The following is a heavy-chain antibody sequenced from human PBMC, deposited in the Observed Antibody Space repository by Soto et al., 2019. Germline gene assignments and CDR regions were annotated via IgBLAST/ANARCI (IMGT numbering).Heavy chain of an antibody. Sequence: PSETLSLTCSVSGVSISSYYWSWIRQPPGKGLEWIGHIYYSGSTNYSPSLNTRVTISVDTSKNQFSLKLSSVTAADTAVYYCARHEVEMVRGGTPRSYYGMDVWGQGTTVTVSS. D-gene: IGHD3-10*01. V-gene: IGHV4-59*08. CDR2: IYYSGST. CDR1: GVSISSYY. J-gene: IGHJ6*02. CDR3: ARHEVEMVRGGTPRSYYGMDV.